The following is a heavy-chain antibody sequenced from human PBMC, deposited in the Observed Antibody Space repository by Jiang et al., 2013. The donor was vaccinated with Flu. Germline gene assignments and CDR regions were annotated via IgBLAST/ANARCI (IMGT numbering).Heavy chain of an antibody. D-gene: IGHD2-15*01. Sequence: SGAEVKKPGASVKVSCKASGYTFTSYGISWVRQAPGQGLEWMGWISAYNGNTNYAQKVQGRVTMTTDRSTSTAYMELRRLRSDDTAVYYCARGGIVVVVDATNDAFDIWGQGTMVTVSS. J-gene: IGHJ3*02. V-gene: IGHV1-18*04. CDR2: ISAYNGNT. CDR3: ARGGIVVVVDATNDAFDI. CDR1: GYTFTSYG.